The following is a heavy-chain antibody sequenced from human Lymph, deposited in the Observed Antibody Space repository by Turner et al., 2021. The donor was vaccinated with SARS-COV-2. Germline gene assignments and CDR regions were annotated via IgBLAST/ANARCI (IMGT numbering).Heavy chain of an antibody. CDR2: ISYDGSNK. CDR3: ARDGGGNFNY. Sequence: QVQLVESGGGVVQPGRSLRLSCAASGFTFSSYAMHWVRQAPCKGLEWVALISYDGSNKYYADSVKGRFTISRDNSKNTLYLQMNSLRAEDTAVYYCARDGGGNFNYWGQGTLVTVSS. J-gene: IGHJ4*02. D-gene: IGHD2-15*01. CDR1: GFTFSSYA. V-gene: IGHV3-30-3*01.